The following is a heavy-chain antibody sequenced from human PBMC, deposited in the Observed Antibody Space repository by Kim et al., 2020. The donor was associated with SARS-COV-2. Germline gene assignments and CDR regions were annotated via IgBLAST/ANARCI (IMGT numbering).Heavy chain of an antibody. J-gene: IGHJ4*02. D-gene: IGHD2-15*01. CDR3: ARDGVAGYFTD. V-gene: IGHV1-18*01. Sequence: KEYAQNLQGRVTMTTDTSTGTAYLELRSLRSDDTAVYYCARDGVAGYFTDWGQGTLVTVSS. CDR2: K.